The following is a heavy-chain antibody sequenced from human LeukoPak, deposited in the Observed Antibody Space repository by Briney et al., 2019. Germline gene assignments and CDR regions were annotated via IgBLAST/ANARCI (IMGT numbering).Heavy chain of an antibody. CDR2: IIPIFGTA. J-gene: IGHJ3*02. Sequence: EASVKVSCKASVGTFSSYAISWVRQAPGQGLEWMGGIIPIFGTANYAQKFQGRVTITTDESTSTDYIELSSLRSEDTAVYYCARDTQKGSLHGRTGAFDIWGQGTMVTVSS. D-gene: IGHD5-24*01. CDR3: ARDTQKGSLHGRTGAFDI. CDR1: VGTFSSYA. V-gene: IGHV1-69*05.